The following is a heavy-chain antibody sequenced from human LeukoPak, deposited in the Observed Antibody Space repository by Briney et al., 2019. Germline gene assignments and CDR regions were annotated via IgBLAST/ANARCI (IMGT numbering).Heavy chain of an antibody. J-gene: IGHJ4*02. CDR3: ARESTYYYGSGSYYYDY. CDR2: INWNGGST. CDR1: GFTFDDSG. Sequence: PGGSLRLSCAASGFTFDDSGMGWVRQAPGKGLEWVSGINWNGGSTGYADSVKGRFTISRDNAKNSLYLQMNSLRAEDTALYYCARESTYYYGSGSYYYDYWGQGTLVTVSS. D-gene: IGHD3-10*01. V-gene: IGHV3-20*04.